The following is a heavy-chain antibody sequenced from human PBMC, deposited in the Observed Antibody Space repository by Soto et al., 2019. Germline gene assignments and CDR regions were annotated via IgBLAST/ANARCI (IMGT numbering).Heavy chain of an antibody. CDR2: INPSSGST. Sequence: QVQLVQSGAEVKKPGASVKVSCKASGNTFTSYYMHWVRQAPGQGLEWMGIINPSSGSTSYAQKFEGRVTMTRDTSTSTVYMELSSLRSEDTAVYYCARDRDPGWDYYYGMDVWGQGTTVTVSS. CDR1: GNTFTSYY. D-gene: IGHD1-26*01. V-gene: IGHV1-46*03. CDR3: ARDRDPGWDYYYGMDV. J-gene: IGHJ6*02.